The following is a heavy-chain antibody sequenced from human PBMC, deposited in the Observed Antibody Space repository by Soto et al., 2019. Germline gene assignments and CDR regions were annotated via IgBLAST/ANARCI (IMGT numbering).Heavy chain of an antibody. D-gene: IGHD3-10*01. J-gene: IGHJ6*02. Sequence: GGSLRLSCAASGFTFSSYGLHWVRQAPGKGLEWVAVISYDGSNKYYADSVKGRFTISRDNSKNTLYLQMNSLRAEDTAVYYCAKAELLWFPEPHGMDVWGQGTTVTVSS. V-gene: IGHV3-30*18. CDR1: GFTFSSYG. CDR2: ISYDGSNK. CDR3: AKAELLWFPEPHGMDV.